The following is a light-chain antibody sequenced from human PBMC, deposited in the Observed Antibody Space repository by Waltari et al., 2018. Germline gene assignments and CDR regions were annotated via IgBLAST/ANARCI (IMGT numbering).Light chain of an antibody. J-gene: IGKJ1*01. CDR2: DAS. CDR3: QQRSSWPPWT. V-gene: IGKV3-11*01. CDR1: QSVSSY. Sequence: ESVLTQSPATLSLSPGVRATLSCRASQSVSSYLAWYQQQPGQAPRLLIYDASNRATGIPARFSGSGSGTDFTLTISSLEPEDFAVYYCQQRSSWPPWTFGQGTKVEIK.